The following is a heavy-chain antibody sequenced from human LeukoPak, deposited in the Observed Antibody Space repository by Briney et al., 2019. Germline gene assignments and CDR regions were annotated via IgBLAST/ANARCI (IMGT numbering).Heavy chain of an antibody. CDR2: IRYDGSNK. J-gene: IGHJ4*02. CDR3: ASGGIYYGAAFDF. D-gene: IGHD1-26*01. CDR1: GFTFSSYG. Sequence: GGSLRLSCASSGFTFSSYGMHWVRQAPGKGLEWVTFIRYDGSNKYYADSVKGRFTISRDNSKNTLYLQMNSLRPEDTAVYYCASGGIYYGAAFDFWGQGSLVTVSA. V-gene: IGHV3-30*02.